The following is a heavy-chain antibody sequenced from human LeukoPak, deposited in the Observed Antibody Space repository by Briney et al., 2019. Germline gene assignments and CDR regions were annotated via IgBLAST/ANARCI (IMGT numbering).Heavy chain of an antibody. CDR2: IRYDGSNK. CDR1: GFTFSSYG. V-gene: IGHV3-30*02. Sequence: GGSLRLSCAASGFTFSSYGMHWVRQAPGKGLEWVAFIRYDGSNKYYADSVKGRFTISRDNSKNTLYLQMNSLRAEDTAVYYCARLPYGSGGDYYYYMDVWGKGTTVTISS. D-gene: IGHD3-10*01. CDR3: ARLPYGSGGDYYYYMDV. J-gene: IGHJ6*03.